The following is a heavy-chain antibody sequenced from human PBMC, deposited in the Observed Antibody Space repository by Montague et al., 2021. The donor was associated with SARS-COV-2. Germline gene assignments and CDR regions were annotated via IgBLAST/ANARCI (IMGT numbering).Heavy chain of an antibody. CDR2: TNYRSKWTR. Sequence: CAISGDSVWSNTAAWNWIRQSPSGGLEWLGRTNYRSKWTRDYATSVEGRISIDPDTSKNQFFLHLRSVTPEDTGVYYCVRDTGSAQAGFDAWGQGTLVTVSS. CDR1: GDSVWSNTAA. D-gene: IGHD2-15*01. J-gene: IGHJ4*02. CDR3: VRDTGSAQAGFDA. V-gene: IGHV6-1*01.